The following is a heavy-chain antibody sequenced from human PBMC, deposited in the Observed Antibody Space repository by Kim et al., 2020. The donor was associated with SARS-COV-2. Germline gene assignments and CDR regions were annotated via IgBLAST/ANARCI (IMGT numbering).Heavy chain of an antibody. CDR3: ARDLLRFLEWPDFFDI. D-gene: IGHD3-3*01. CDR1: GFTFSSYS. CDR2: ISSSSSTI. V-gene: IGHV3-48*02. J-gene: IGHJ3*02. Sequence: GGSLRLSCAASGFTFSSYSMNWVRQAPGKGLEWVSYISSSSSTIYYADSVKGRFTISRDNAKNSLYLQMNSLRDEDTAVYYCARDLLRFLEWPDFFDIWGQGTMVTVSS.